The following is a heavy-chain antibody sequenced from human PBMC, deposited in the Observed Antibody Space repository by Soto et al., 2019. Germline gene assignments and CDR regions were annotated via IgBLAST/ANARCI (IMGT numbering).Heavy chain of an antibody. CDR1: GDTISSYC. Sequence: SETLRLTWTVSGDTISSYCGSLIRQPPGKGLEWIGYIHYSGSTNYNPSLKSRVTISVDTSKNQFSLRLSSVTAADTAVDYCARRYGGNFDYWGQGTLVTVSS. D-gene: IGHD1-26*01. J-gene: IGHJ4*02. V-gene: IGHV4-59*01. CDR3: ARRYGGNFDY. CDR2: IHYSGST.